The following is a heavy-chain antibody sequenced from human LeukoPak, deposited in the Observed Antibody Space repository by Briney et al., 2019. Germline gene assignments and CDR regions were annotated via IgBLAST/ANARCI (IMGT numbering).Heavy chain of an antibody. D-gene: IGHD3-16*01. CDR2: VDYSGTT. CDR3: ATEGGGIDH. Sequence: PSETLSLTCTVSGASISSYYWTWIRQPPGKGLEWIGNVDYSGTTTYNPSLKSRVTISVDTSKNQFSLKLSSVTAADTAVYYCATEGGGIDHWGQGTLVTVSS. CDR1: GASISSYY. J-gene: IGHJ4*02. V-gene: IGHV4-59*01.